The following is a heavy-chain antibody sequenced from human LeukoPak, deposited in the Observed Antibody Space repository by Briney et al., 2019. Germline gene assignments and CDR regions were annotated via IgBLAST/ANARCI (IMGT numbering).Heavy chain of an antibody. Sequence: ASVKVSCKASGYTFTNYDINWVRQAPGQGPEFMGWIGTYNGNTNYAQSLQGRVAMTTDTSTSTAYMELRSLRSDDTAVYYCARMSNWKYQGFESWGQGTLVTVSS. CDR3: ARMSNWKYQGFES. CDR2: IGTYNGNT. CDR1: GYTFTNYD. J-gene: IGHJ4*02. V-gene: IGHV1-18*01. D-gene: IGHD1-7*01.